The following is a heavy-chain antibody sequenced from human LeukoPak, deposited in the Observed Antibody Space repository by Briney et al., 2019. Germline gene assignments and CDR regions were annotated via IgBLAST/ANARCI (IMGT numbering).Heavy chain of an antibody. J-gene: IGHJ3*02. CDR1: GFAFSSYP. V-gene: IGHV3-48*02. CDR3: ARDSAYAFDI. D-gene: IGHD1-26*01. CDR2: SRNSQNI. Sequence: PGGSLRLSCAASGFAFSSYPMNWVRQAPGKGLEWVSYSRNSQNIYYAASVEGRFTISGDNARNSLYLQMNSLRDEDTAVYYCARDSAYAFDIWRQGTKVTVSS.